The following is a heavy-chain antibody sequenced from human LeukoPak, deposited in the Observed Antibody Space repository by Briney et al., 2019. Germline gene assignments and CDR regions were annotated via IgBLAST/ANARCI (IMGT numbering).Heavy chain of an antibody. V-gene: IGHV3-23*01. D-gene: IGHD6-19*01. Sequence: QPGGSLRLSCAASGFTFSSYDMSWVRQAPGKGLEWVSSISDSGGSTYYADSVKGRFTISRDNSKNTLYLQMTNLRAADTAVYYCAKDLSRAVAADWFDPWDQGSLVTVSS. CDR1: GFTFSSYD. J-gene: IGHJ5*02. CDR3: AKDLSRAVAADWFDP. CDR2: ISDSGGST.